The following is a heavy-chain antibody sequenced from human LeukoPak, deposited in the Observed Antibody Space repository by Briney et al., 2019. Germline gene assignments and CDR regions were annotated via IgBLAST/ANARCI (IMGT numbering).Heavy chain of an antibody. CDR3: ARGRNYYDTSGYYYEGDAFDI. V-gene: IGHV1-46*01. D-gene: IGHD3-22*01. CDR1: GHIFTSYY. Sequence: RASVKVPCKASGHIFTSYYMYWVRQAPGQGLEWMGIINPSGGSIRYAQKFQGRVTMTRDTSTSTVYMELSSLRSEDTAVYYCARGRNYYDTSGYYYEGDAFDIWGQGTMVTVSS. J-gene: IGHJ3*02. CDR2: INPSGGSI.